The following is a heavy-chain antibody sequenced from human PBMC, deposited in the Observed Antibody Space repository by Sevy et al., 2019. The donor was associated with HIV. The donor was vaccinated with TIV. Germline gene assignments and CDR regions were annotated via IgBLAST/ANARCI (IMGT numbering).Heavy chain of an antibody. CDR2: ISFDGSKK. Sequence: GGSLRLSCAASGFTFSSYGMHWVRQAPGKGLEWVTVISFDGSKKYYADSVKGRFTISSDNSKNTIYLQMNSLRPEDKAVYYCAKDGRRGNLNPGLHWGQGTLVTVSS. D-gene: IGHD1-26*01. CDR3: AKDGRRGNLNPGLH. J-gene: IGHJ4*02. CDR1: GFTFSSYG. V-gene: IGHV3-30*18.